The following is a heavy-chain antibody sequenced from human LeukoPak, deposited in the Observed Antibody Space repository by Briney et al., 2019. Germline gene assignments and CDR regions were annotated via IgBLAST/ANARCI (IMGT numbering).Heavy chain of an antibody. J-gene: IGHJ4*02. CDR3: ARVIALTYYDFWSGYSYFDY. D-gene: IGHD3-3*01. V-gene: IGHV1-2*02. CDR1: GYTFTGYY. Sequence: ASVKVSCKASGYTFTGYYMHWVRQAPGQGLEWMGWINPNSGGTNYAQKVQGRVTMTRDTSISTAYMELSRLRSDDTAVYYCARVIALTYYDFWSGYSYFDYWGQGTLVTVSS. CDR2: INPNSGGT.